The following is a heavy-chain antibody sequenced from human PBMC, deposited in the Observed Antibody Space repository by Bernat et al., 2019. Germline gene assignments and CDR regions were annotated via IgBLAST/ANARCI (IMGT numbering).Heavy chain of an antibody. Sequence: QVQLVQSGAEVKKPGASVKVSCKASGYTFTGYYMHWVRQAPGQGLEWMGWINPNSGGTNYAQKLQSRLTMTRDTSSSTAYMELSRLSSDDTAVYYCAGDRFLDSSSWFDPWGQGTLVTVSS. J-gene: IGHJ5*02. V-gene: IGHV1-2*02. CDR2: INPNSGGT. CDR3: AGDRFLDSSSWFDP. CDR1: GYTFTGYY. D-gene: IGHD6-6*01.